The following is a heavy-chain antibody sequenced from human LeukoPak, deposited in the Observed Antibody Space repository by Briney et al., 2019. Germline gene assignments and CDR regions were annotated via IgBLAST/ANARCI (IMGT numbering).Heavy chain of an antibody. CDR3: AREVVVPAAPENSFDP. J-gene: IGHJ5*02. CDR2: ISGSSSYI. Sequence: GVSLRLSCAASGFTFSSYSMNWVRQAPGKGLEWVSSISGSSSYIYYADSVKGRFTISRDNAKNSLYLQMNSLRAEDTAVYYCAREVVVPAAPENSFDPWGQGTLVTVSS. V-gene: IGHV3-21*01. D-gene: IGHD2-2*01. CDR1: GFTFSSYS.